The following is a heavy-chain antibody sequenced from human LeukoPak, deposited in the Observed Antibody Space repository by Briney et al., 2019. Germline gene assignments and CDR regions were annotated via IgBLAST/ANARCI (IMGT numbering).Heavy chain of an antibody. CDR1: GFTFSGYG. V-gene: IGHV3-23*01. J-gene: IGHJ4*02. D-gene: IGHD2-2*01. CDR3: ARWSLSCSSTSCIFDY. Sequence: GGSLSLSCAASGFTFSGYGMNWGRQAPGKGLEWVLGVSGSGDNTYYADSVKGRFTISRDNSKNTLYLQMNSLRADDTAVYYCARWSLSCSSTSCIFDYWGQGSPVTVSP. CDR2: VSGSGDNT.